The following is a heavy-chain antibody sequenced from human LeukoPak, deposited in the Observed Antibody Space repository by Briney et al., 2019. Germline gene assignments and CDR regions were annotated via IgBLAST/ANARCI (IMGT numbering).Heavy chain of an antibody. CDR3: ARDRGYYDFWSGPVDYMDV. V-gene: IGHV3-7*01. Sequence: GGSLRLSCAASGFTFSIYWMSWVRQAPGKGLEWVANIKQDRSEKYYVDSVKGRFTISRDNAKNSLYLQMNSLRAEDTAVYYCARDRGYYDFWSGPVDYMDVWGKGTTVTVSS. CDR2: IKQDRSEK. D-gene: IGHD3-3*01. J-gene: IGHJ6*03. CDR1: GFTFSIYW.